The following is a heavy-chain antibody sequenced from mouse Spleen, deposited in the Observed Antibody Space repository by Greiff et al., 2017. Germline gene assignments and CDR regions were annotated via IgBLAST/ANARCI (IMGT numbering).Heavy chain of an antibody. CDR2: IYPGDGDT. D-gene: IGHD1-1*01. CDR1: GYAFSSSW. Sequence: VHLVESGPELVKPGASVKISCKASGYAFSSSWMNWVKQRPGKGLEWIGRIYPGDGDTNYNGKFKGKATLTADKSSSTAYMQLSSLTSEDSAVYFCARWGPLRDYFDYWGQGTTLTVSS. V-gene: IGHV1-82*01. CDR3: ARWGPLRDYFDY. J-gene: IGHJ2*01.